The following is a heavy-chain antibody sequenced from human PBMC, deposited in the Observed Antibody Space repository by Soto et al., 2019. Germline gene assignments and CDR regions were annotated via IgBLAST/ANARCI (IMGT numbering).Heavy chain of an antibody. V-gene: IGHV4-59*01. J-gene: IGHJ5*02. Sequence: SETLSLTCTVSGGSISSYYWSWIRQPPGKGLEWIGYIYYSGSTNYNPSLKSRVTISVDTSKNQFSLKLSSVTAADTAVYYCVKINWNYDWFDPWGQGTLVTVSS. CDR2: IYYSGST. D-gene: IGHD1-7*01. CDR1: GGSISSYY. CDR3: VKINWNYDWFDP.